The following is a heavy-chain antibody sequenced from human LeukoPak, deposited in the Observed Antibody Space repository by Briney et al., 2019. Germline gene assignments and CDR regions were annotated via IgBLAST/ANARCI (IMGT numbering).Heavy chain of an antibody. CDR3: ARGYCSGGSCHFDH. D-gene: IGHD2-15*01. Sequence: PSETLSLTCAVYGGSFSGYYWSWIRQPAGKGLEWIGRIYTSGSTNYNPSLRGRVTISVDTSKSQFSLRLSSVTAADTAVHYCARGYCSGGSCHFDHWGQGSLVTVSS. CDR2: IYTSGST. J-gene: IGHJ4*02. CDR1: GGSFSGYY. V-gene: IGHV4-59*10.